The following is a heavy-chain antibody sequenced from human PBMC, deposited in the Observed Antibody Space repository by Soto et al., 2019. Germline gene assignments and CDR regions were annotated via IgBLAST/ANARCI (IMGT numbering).Heavy chain of an antibody. J-gene: IGHJ5*02. V-gene: IGHV4-34*01. Sequence: PSETLSLTCAVYGGSFSGYYWSWTRQPPGKGLEWIWEINHSGSTNYNPSLKSRVTISVDTSKNQFSLKMSSVTAADTALYYWARSRWSRGTQAPRNWFDPWGQGTLVTVSS. CDR3: ARSRWSRGTQAPRNWFDP. CDR2: INHSGST. CDR1: GGSFSGYY. D-gene: IGHD3-3*01.